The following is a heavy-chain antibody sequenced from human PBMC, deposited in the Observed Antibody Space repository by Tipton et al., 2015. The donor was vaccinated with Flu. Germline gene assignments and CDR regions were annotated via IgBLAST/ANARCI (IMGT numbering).Heavy chain of an antibody. CDR1: GFTFRSYW. Sequence: SLRLSCAASGFTFRSYWMHWVRQAPGKGLVWVSRLNSDGNIISYADSVKGRLTISRDNAKNTLYLQMNSLRAEDTAVYYCARGMGDVWGQGTTVTVCS. V-gene: IGHV3-74*01. J-gene: IGHJ6*02. D-gene: IGHD5-24*01. CDR2: LNSDGNII. CDR3: ARGMGDV.